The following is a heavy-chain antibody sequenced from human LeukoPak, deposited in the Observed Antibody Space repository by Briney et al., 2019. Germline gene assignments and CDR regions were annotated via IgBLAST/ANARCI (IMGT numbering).Heavy chain of an antibody. J-gene: IGHJ6*02. D-gene: IGHD3-9*01. Sequence: GGSLRLSCAASGFTFSSYAMHWVRQAPGKGLEWVAVISYDGSNKYYADSVKGRFTVSRDNSKNTLYLQMNSLRAEDTAVYYCARERSFLRYFAYGMDVWGQGTTVTVSS. CDR2: ISYDGSNK. V-gene: IGHV3-30-3*01. CDR1: GFTFSSYA. CDR3: ARERSFLRYFAYGMDV.